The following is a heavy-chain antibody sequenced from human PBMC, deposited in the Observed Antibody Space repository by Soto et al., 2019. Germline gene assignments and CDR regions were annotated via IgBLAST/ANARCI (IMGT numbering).Heavy chain of an antibody. V-gene: IGHV3-23*01. J-gene: IGHJ4*02. CDR2: ISSGGSST. Sequence: GGSLRLSCASSGFTFSGCTMSWVRQAPGKGLEWVSGISSGGSSTYYADSGKGRFTISRDNSKNTLYLQMNSLRAEDTAVYYCAKDYSSSYWGQGALVTVSS. CDR1: GFTFSGCT. D-gene: IGHD6-6*01. CDR3: AKDYSSSY.